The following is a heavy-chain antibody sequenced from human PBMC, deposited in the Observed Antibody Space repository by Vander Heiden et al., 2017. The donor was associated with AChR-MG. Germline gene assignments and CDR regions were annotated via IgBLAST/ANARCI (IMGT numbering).Heavy chain of an antibody. D-gene: IGHD4-4*01. CDR1: GYSISSGYH. Sequence: QVQLQESGPGLVKPSETLSLTCTVSGYSISSGYHWGWLRQSPGQGLEWIGSIFYSGSTYYNPSLKSRVTLSVDTSKNQFSLRLTSVTAADTAIYYCARDHVTVSTDYYLDVWGKGTTVTVSS. V-gene: IGHV4-38-2*02. J-gene: IGHJ6*03. CDR2: IFYSGST. CDR3: ARDHVTVSTDYYLDV.